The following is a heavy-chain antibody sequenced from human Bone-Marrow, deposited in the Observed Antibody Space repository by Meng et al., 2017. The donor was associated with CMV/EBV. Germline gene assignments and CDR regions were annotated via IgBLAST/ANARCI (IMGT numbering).Heavy chain of an antibody. CDR3: ARDVGKYCSSTSCFEFDY. J-gene: IGHJ4*02. CDR2: ISSSSETI. CDR1: GFTFGDYY. V-gene: IGHV3-11*04. D-gene: IGHD2-2*01. Sequence: GGSLRLSCEVSGFTFGDYYMSWIRRAPGKGLEWIAYISSSSETIYYADSIKGRFTISRDNAKNSLYLQMNSLRAEDTAVYYCARDVGKYCSSTSCFEFDYWGQGTLVTVSS.